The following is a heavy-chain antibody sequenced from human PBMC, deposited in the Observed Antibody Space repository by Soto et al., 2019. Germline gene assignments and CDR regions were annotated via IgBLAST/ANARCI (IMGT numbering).Heavy chain of an antibody. D-gene: IGHD3-10*01. Sequence: ETLSLTCTVSTDSSSFTNSYWGWIAQPPGQGMQWIGSSSYTGGTFYKPSLKGRVVISFDTSKKQSSLQVTSVTAADTAVYFCARHRIEVVWRGFDFWGQGSPVTVSS. J-gene: IGHJ4*02. CDR2: SSYTGGT. CDR3: ARHRIEVVWRGFDF. V-gene: IGHV4-39*01. CDR1: TDSSSFTNSY.